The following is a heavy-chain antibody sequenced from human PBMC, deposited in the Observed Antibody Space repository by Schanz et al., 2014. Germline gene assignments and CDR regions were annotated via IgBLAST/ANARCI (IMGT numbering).Heavy chain of an antibody. Sequence: QVQLLESGGGVVQPGRSLRLSCAVSGFTFGGYALHWVRQAPGKGLEWVAVISYDESTKYYADSVKGRFTISRDNSKNTLYLQINSLRAEDTAVYYCASGGYCTNGVCNGGRNWFDPWGQGTLVTVSS. CDR2: ISYDESTK. D-gene: IGHD2-8*01. CDR3: ASGGYCTNGVCNGGRNWFDP. V-gene: IGHV3-30-3*01. J-gene: IGHJ5*02. CDR1: GFTFGGYA.